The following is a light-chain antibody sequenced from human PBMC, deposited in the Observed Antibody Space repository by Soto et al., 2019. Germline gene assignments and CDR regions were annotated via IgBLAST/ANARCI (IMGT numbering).Light chain of an antibody. CDR3: QQSYGTPLT. Sequence: DMEMTQSPSSLSASVGDRVTITCRASQSISNYLNWYQHKPGKVPKLLIYAASSLQSGVPTRFSGSGSGKDFTLTINSLQPEDFATYYCQQSYGTPLTFGGGTKIELK. V-gene: IGKV1-39*01. J-gene: IGKJ4*01. CDR1: QSISNY. CDR2: AAS.